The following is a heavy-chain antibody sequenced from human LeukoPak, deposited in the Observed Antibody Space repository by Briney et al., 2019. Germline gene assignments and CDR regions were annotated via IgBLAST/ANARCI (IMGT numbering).Heavy chain of an antibody. CDR3: ARDRWEVKRRGDAFDI. CDR2: IIPTFGTA. J-gene: IGHJ3*02. V-gene: IGHV1-69*13. D-gene: IGHD1-26*01. Sequence: ASVKVSCKASGGTFSSYAISWVRQAPGQGLEWMGGIIPTFGTANYAQKFQGRVTITADESTSTAYMELSSLRSEDTAVYYCARDRWEVKRRGDAFDIWGQGTMVTVSS. CDR1: GGTFSSYA.